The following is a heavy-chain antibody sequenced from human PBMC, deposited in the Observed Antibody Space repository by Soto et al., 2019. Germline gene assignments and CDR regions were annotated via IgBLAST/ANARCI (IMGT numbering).Heavy chain of an antibody. Sequence: SETLSLTCTVSGGSISSGDYYWSWIRQPPGKGLEWIGYIYYSGSTYYNPSLKSRVTISVDTSKNQFSLKLSSVTAADTAAYYCARDITLGYTDYWGQGTLVTVSS. V-gene: IGHV4-30-4*01. D-gene: IGHD1-1*01. CDR3: ARDITLGYTDY. J-gene: IGHJ4*02. CDR1: GGSISSGDYY. CDR2: IYYSGST.